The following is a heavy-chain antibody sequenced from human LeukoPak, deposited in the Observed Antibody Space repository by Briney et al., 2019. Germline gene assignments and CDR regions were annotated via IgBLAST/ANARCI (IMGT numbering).Heavy chain of an antibody. D-gene: IGHD2-21*02. V-gene: IGHV3-7*01. CDR2: IKPDGSDT. J-gene: IGHJ3*02. Sequence: GGSLRLSCAASGFTFSRHWMTWVRQTPAKGLEWVANIKPDGSDTYYMTSVKGRLTISRDNSRNSLYLQMNSLRAEDTAVYYCARGSRIVVVTPLAFDIWGQGTMVTVSS. CDR3: ARGSRIVVVTPLAFDI. CDR1: GFTFSRHW.